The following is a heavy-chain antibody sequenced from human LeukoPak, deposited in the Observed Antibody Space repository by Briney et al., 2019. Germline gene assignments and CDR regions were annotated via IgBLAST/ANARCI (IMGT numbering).Heavy chain of an antibody. V-gene: IGHV3-74*01. CDR1: GFTFSGFW. D-gene: IGHD3-10*01. CDR2: ISFDGSDA. J-gene: IGHJ4*02. Sequence: GGSLRLSCAASGFTFSGFWMHWVRQAPGKGLVWVSCISFDGSDATYADSVKGRFTISRDNSKNTLYLQMDSLRAEDTAIYYCADFGSGSYCFDYWGQGTLVTVSS. CDR3: ADFGSGSYCFDY.